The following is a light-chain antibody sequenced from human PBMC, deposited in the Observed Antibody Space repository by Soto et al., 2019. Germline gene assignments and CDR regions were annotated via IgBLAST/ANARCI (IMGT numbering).Light chain of an antibody. CDR1: QRVSSSY. V-gene: IGKV3-15*01. Sequence: EIVLTQAPGTLSLSPGERATLSCRASQRVSSSYLAWYQQKPGQAPXLXXYGASTMATGIPARFSGSGSGTEFTLTISSLQSEDFAPYYCQQYNNRLPLTFCGGTKVDIK. CDR2: GAS. CDR3: QQYNNRLPLT. J-gene: IGKJ4*01.